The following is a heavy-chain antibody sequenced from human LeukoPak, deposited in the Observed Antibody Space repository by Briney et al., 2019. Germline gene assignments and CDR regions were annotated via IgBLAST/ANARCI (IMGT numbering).Heavy chain of an antibody. D-gene: IGHD3-3*01. Sequence: GGSLRPSCAASGFTFTSYSMNWVRQAPGKGLEWVANIKQDGSEKYYVDSVKGRFTISRDNAKNSLYLQMNSLRAEDTAVYYCARDFYDFWSGYSNFDYWGQGTLVTVSS. CDR1: GFTFTSYS. J-gene: IGHJ4*02. CDR2: IKQDGSEK. CDR3: ARDFYDFWSGYSNFDY. V-gene: IGHV3-7*03.